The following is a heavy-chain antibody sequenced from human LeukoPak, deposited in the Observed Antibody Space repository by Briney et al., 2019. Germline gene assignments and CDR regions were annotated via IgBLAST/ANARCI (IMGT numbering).Heavy chain of an antibody. CDR2: IYSGGST. D-gene: IGHD1-26*01. V-gene: IGHV3-66*02. Sequence: GGSLRLSCAASGFTVSSNYMSWVRQAPGKGLEWVADIYSGGSTYYADSVKGRFTISRDNSKNALYLQMMSLRVEDTAVYYCERLLGHYFDYWGQGTLVTVSS. CDR1: GFTVSSNY. J-gene: IGHJ4*02. CDR3: ERLLGHYFDY.